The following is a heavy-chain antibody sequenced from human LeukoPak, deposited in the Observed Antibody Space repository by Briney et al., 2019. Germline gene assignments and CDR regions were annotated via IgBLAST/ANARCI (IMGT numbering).Heavy chain of an antibody. CDR2: IYHSGST. CDR1: GYSISSGYY. J-gene: IGHJ5*02. Sequence: SETLSLTCAVSGYSISSGYYWGWIRQPPGKGLEWIGSIYHSGSTYYNPSLKSRVTISVDTSKNQFSLKLSSVTAADTAVYYCARVTQYYCDSSGYSSWFDPWGQGTLVTVSS. D-gene: IGHD3-22*01. V-gene: IGHV4-38-2*01. CDR3: ARVTQYYCDSSGYSSWFDP.